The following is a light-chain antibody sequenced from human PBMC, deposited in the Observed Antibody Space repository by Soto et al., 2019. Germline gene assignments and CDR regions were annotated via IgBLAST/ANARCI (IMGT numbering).Light chain of an antibody. Sequence: DIVMTQSPETLSVSLGERATINCKASRSLLANSNNENHLAWYQQKPGQPPKLLISWASHRESGVPDRFTGSGSETDFSLTISALQAEDVAVYFCHQYNSIPLTFGGGTKLEIK. CDR2: WAS. CDR3: HQYNSIPLT. CDR1: RSLLANSNNENH. J-gene: IGKJ4*01. V-gene: IGKV4-1*01.